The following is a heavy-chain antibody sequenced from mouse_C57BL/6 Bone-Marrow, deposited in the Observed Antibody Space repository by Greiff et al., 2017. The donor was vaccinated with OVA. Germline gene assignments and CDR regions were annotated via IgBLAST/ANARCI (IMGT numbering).Heavy chain of an antibody. CDR3: ARADYYGSSYDAMDY. CDR1: GYTFSDYY. CDR2: IYPGSGNT. Sequence: VQLQQSGAELVRPGASVKLSCKASGYTFSDYYINWVKQRPGQGLEWIARIYPGSGNTYYNEKFKGKATLTAEKSSSTAYMQLSSLTSEDSAVYCCARADYYGSSYDAMDYWGQGTSVTVSS. J-gene: IGHJ4*01. V-gene: IGHV1-76*01. D-gene: IGHD1-1*01.